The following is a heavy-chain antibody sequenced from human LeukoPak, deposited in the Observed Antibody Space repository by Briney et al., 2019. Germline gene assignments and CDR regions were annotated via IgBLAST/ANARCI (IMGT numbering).Heavy chain of an antibody. J-gene: IGHJ4*02. CDR2: IDPSDSYT. D-gene: IGHD2-2*01. CDR3: ATSRYQLPSDY. Sequence: GESLKISCKGSGYSFTSYWISWVRQMPGKGLEWMGRIDPSDSYTNYSPSFQGHVTISADKSISTAYLQWSSLKASDTAVYYCATSRYQLPSDYWGQGTLVTVSS. V-gene: IGHV5-10-1*01. CDR1: GYSFTSYW.